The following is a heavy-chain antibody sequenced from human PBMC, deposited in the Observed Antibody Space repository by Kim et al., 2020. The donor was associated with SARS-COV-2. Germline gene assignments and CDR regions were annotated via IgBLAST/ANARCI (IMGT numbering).Heavy chain of an antibody. J-gene: IGHJ3*02. D-gene: IGHD3-10*01. V-gene: IGHV3-72*01. Sequence: GGSLRLSCAASGFAFSDHYIEWVRQAPGKGLEWVGRIRNKANSYTTEYAASVNGRFTISRDDSKNSVYLQMNSLKTEDTAVYYCARDEGSNAFDIWGQGTMVTVSS. CDR1: GFAFSDHY. CDR3: ARDEGSNAFDI. CDR2: IRNKANSYTT.